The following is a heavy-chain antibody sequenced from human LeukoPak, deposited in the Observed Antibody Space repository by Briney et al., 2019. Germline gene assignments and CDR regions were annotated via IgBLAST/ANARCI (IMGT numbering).Heavy chain of an antibody. CDR2: IIPIFGTA. Sequence: ASVKVSCKASGGTFSSYAISWVRQAPGQGLEWMGGIIPIFGTANYAQKFRGRVTIAADESTSTAYMELSSLRSDDTAVYYCAVTKADYYDSSGYYSSWGQGTLVTVSS. J-gene: IGHJ4*02. D-gene: IGHD3-22*01. CDR1: GGTFSSYA. V-gene: IGHV1-69*13. CDR3: AVTKADYYDSSGYYSS.